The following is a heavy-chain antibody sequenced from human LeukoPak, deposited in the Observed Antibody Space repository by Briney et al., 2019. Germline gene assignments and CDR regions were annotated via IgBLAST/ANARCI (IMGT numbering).Heavy chain of an antibody. D-gene: IGHD6-6*01. CDR3: AKAEGAARLDSAMDY. CDR2: ISRSGGST. CDR1: GFTFSSYA. Sequence: GGSLRLSCAASGFTFSSYAISWVRQAPGKGLEWVSAISRSGGSTYYADPVKGRFTISRDNSKNTLYLQMYSLRAEDTAVYYCAKAEGAARLDSAMDYWGQGTLVTVPS. J-gene: IGHJ4*02. V-gene: IGHV3-23*01.